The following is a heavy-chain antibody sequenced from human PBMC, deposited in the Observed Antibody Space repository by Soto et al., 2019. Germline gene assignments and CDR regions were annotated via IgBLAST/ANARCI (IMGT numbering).Heavy chain of an antibody. CDR2: IGPIFGTT. D-gene: IGHD6-19*01. CDR3: ARVEAVASLYTYRGLDV. V-gene: IGHV1-69*12. CDR1: GGTFSNYA. Sequence: QVQLVQSGAEVKKPGSSVKVSCKVSGGTFSNYAIDWVRLAPGHGLEWMGGIGPIFGTTYYTQKFQGRATIIADDSTTTASSEMSSLREEDTAIYDCARVEAVASLYTYRGLDVWGQGTAVTVSS. J-gene: IGHJ6*02.